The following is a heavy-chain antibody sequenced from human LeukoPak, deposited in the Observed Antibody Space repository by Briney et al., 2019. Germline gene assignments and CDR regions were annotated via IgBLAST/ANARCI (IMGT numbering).Heavy chain of an antibody. CDR1: GYTFTSYG. D-gene: IGHD3-3*01. Sequence: ASVKVSCKASGYTFTSYGISWVRQAPGQGLEWMGWISAYNGNANYAQKLQGRVTVTTDTSTSTVYMELRSLRSDDTAVYYCARGPRITIFGVVRWFDPWGQGTLVTVSS. CDR3: ARGPRITIFGVVRWFDP. J-gene: IGHJ5*02. CDR2: ISAYNGNA. V-gene: IGHV1-18*01.